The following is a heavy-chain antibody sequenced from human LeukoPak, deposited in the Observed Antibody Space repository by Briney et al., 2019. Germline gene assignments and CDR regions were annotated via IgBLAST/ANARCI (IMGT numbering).Heavy chain of an antibody. V-gene: IGHV3-48*01. D-gene: IGHD6-6*01. Sequence: GRSLRLSCAASGFTFSSYAMHWVRQAPGKGLEWVSYISSSSSTIYYADSVKGRFTISRDNAKNSLYLQMNSLRAEDTAVYYCARDSSIAARPLDYWGQGTLVTVSS. J-gene: IGHJ4*02. CDR2: ISSSSSTI. CDR1: GFTFSSYA. CDR3: ARDSSIAARPLDY.